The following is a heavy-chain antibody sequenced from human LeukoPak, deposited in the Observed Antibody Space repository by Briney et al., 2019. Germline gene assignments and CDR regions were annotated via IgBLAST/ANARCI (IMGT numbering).Heavy chain of an antibody. CDR3: AREGITMIVVGCYFDY. CDR2: ISYDGSNK. Sequence: GGSLRLSCAASGFTFSSYAMHWVRQAPGKGLEWVAVISYDGSNKYYADSVKGRFTISRDNSKNTLYLQMNSLRAEDTAVYYCAREGITMIVVGCYFDYWGQGTLVTVSS. V-gene: IGHV3-30-3*01. CDR1: GFTFSSYA. J-gene: IGHJ4*02. D-gene: IGHD3-22*01.